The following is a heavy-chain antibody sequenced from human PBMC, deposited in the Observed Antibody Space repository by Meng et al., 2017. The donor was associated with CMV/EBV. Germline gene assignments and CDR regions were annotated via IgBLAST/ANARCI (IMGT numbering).Heavy chain of an antibody. CDR1: GYSFTSYG. J-gene: IGHJ6*02. Sequence: ASVKVSCKASGYSFTSYGISWVRQAPGQGLEWMGWISAYNGNTNYAQKLQGRVTMTTDTSTSTAYMALRSLRSDDTAVYYCARVVVVPAATTLRYYYYGMDVWGQGTTVTVSS. V-gene: IGHV1-18*01. D-gene: IGHD2-2*01. CDR3: ARVVVVPAATTLRYYYYGMDV. CDR2: ISAYNGNT.